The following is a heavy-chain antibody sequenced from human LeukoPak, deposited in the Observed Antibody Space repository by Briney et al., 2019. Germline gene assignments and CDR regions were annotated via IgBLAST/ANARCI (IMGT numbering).Heavy chain of an antibody. D-gene: IGHD2-2*01. J-gene: IGHJ4*02. CDR3: VSCGTTTCIIRFDQ. CDR2: IKEDGSEK. CDR1: GFTFSRYW. V-gene: IGHV3-7*01. Sequence: GGSLRLSCAASGFTFSRYWMNWVRQAPGKGLEWVASIKEDGSEKSYVDSVKGRFTISRDNAKNSLYLQMNSLRAEDTAVYYCVSCGTTTCIIRFDQWGQGTLVSV.